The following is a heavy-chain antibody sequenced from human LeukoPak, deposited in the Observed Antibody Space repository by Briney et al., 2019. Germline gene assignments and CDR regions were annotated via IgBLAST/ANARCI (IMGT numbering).Heavy chain of an antibody. CDR1: GFTVSSNY. V-gene: IGHV3-66*01. CDR2: IYSGGST. CDR3: ARSSTGYSSGWYGDY. J-gene: IGHJ4*02. D-gene: IGHD6-19*01. Sequence: GGSLRLSCAASGFTVSSNYMSWVRQAPGKGLEWVSVIYSGGSTYYADSVKGRCTISRDNSKNTLYLQMNSLRAEDTAVYYCARSSTGYSSGWYGDYWGQGTLVTVSS.